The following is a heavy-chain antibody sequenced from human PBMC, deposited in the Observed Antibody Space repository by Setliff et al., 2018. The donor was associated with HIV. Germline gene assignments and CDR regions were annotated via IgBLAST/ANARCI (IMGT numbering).Heavy chain of an antibody. CDR1: GGSISSGGYS. CDR3: ARIPQLLDYAMDV. V-gene: IGHV4-30-2*01. J-gene: IGHJ6*02. CDR2: IFHSGST. Sequence: PSETLSLTCAVSGGSISSGGYSWSWIRQPPGKGLEWIGYIFHSGSTYYNPSLKSRVTISVDRSKNQFSLNVTSVTAADTAVYYCARIPQLLDYAMDVWGQGTTVPVSS. D-gene: IGHD2-2*01.